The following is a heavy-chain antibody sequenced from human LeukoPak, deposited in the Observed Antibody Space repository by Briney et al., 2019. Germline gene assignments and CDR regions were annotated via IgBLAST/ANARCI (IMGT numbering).Heavy chain of an antibody. V-gene: IGHV1-18*03. CDR3: ASRGSISGRYDFDY. CDR1: GYTFTSYG. Sequence: ASVKVSCKASGYTFTSYGISWVRQAPGQGLEWMGWISAYNGNTNYAQKLQGRVTMTTDTSTSTAYMELRSLRSDDMAVYYCASRGSISGRYDFDYWGQGTLVTVSS. D-gene: IGHD1-26*01. CDR2: ISAYNGNT. J-gene: IGHJ4*02.